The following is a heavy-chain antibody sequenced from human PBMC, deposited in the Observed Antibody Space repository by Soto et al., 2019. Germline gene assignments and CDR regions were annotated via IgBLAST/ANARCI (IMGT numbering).Heavy chain of an antibody. CDR3: ARARGAYYYDSSGYYYRSDYYYGIDV. J-gene: IGHJ6*02. CDR1: GYTFTSYG. CDR2: ISAYNGNT. Sequence: GASVKVSCKASGYTFTSYGISWVRQAPGQGLEWMGWISAYNGNTNYAQKLQGRVTTTTDTSTSTAYMELRSLRSDDTAVYYCARARGAYYYDSSGYYYRSDYYYGIDVWGQGTTVTVS. V-gene: IGHV1-18*01. D-gene: IGHD3-22*01.